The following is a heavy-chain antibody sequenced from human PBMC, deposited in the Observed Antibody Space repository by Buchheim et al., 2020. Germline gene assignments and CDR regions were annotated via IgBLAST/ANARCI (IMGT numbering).Heavy chain of an antibody. D-gene: IGHD1-20*01. CDR1: GFTFSGYA. CDR2: VTATGRTT. V-gene: IGHV3-23*01. Sequence: EVQLLESGGGLVRPGGSLRLSCVASGFTFSGYAFSWVRQVPGKGLEWVSTVTATGRTTFLADSVKGRFTVSRDNSKDTLYLQMSSLRPEDTAVYYCATGMSGYNWNYFDYWGQGAL. CDR3: ATGMSGYNWNYFDY. J-gene: IGHJ4*02.